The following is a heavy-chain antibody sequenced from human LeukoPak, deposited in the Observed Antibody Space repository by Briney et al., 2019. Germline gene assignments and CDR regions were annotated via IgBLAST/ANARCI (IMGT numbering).Heavy chain of an antibody. V-gene: IGHV3-23*01. J-gene: IGHJ4*02. CDR3: AKDLCDDYGGIDY. CDR1: GFTFSTYA. D-gene: IGHD4-17*01. Sequence: GGSLRLSCAASGFTFSTYAMSWVRQAPGRGLEWSSIIRGSSISTYYADPVKGRFTISTSNSKNTVYLQMNSLRAEDTAIYYCAKDLCDDYGGIDYWGQGTLVTVSS. CDR2: IRGSSIST.